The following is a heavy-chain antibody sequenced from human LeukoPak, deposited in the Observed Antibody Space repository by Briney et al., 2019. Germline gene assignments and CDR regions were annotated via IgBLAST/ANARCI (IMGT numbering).Heavy chain of an antibody. Sequence: SETLSLTCTVSGGSISSACWSWIRQPPGKGLDWIGYICYSGSTNYNPSLKSRVTISVDTSKNQFSLKLSSVTAADTAVYYCARVGIAAAAVYYYYGMDVWGQGTTVTVSS. V-gene: IGHV4-59*12. CDR3: ARVGIAAAAVYYYYGMDV. CDR2: ICYSGST. J-gene: IGHJ6*02. D-gene: IGHD6-13*01. CDR1: GGSISSAC.